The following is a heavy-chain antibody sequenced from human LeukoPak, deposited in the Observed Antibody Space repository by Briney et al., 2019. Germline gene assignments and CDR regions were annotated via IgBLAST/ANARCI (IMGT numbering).Heavy chain of an antibody. D-gene: IGHD6-13*01. CDR2: ISSSGGST. Sequence: PGGSLRLSCAASGFTFSSYAMHWVRQAPGKGLEYVSAISSSGGSTYYANSVKGRFTISRDNSKNTLYLQMGSLRAEDMAVYYCGRIAAAGTAWGQGTLVTVSS. V-gene: IGHV3-64*01. CDR3: GRIAAAGTA. CDR1: GFTFSSYA. J-gene: IGHJ4*02.